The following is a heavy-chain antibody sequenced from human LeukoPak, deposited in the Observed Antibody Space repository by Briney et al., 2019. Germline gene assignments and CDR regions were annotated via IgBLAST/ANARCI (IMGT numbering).Heavy chain of an antibody. Sequence: ASEKVSCKASGGTFSSHAISWVRQAPGQGLEWMGGLIPIFGTANYAQKFQGRVTITADESTSTAYMELTSLRSEDTAVYYCATAATYYYGSGSSSPYGMDVWGQGTTVTVSS. CDR1: GGTFSSHA. V-gene: IGHV1-69*13. CDR3: ATAATYYYGSGSSSPYGMDV. J-gene: IGHJ6*02. CDR2: LIPIFGTA. D-gene: IGHD3-10*01.